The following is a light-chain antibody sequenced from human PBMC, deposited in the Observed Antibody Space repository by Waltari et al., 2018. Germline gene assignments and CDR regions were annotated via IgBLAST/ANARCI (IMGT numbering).Light chain of an antibody. J-gene: IGKJ4*01. CDR1: QSVLYSSNNKNY. CDR3: QQYYSTPLT. Sequence: DIVMTQSPDSLAVSLDERATINCKSRQSVLYSSNNKNYLAWYQQKPGQPPKLRIYWASTRESGVPDRFSGSGSGTDFTLTISSLQAEDVAVYYCQQYYSTPLTFGGGTKVEIK. CDR2: WAS. V-gene: IGKV4-1*01.